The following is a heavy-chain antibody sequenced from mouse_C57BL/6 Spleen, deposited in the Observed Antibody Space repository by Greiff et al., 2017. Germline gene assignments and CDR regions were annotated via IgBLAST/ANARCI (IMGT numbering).Heavy chain of an antibody. CDR3: TRDRGWLLPYYFDY. Sequence: EVKLQESGEGLVKPGGSLKLSCAASGFTFSSYAMSWVRQTPEKRLEWVAYISSGGDYIYYAATVKGRFTISRDNARNTLYLQMSSLKSEDTAMYYCTRDRGWLLPYYFDYWGQGTTLTVSS. J-gene: IGHJ2*01. D-gene: IGHD2-3*01. CDR2: ISSGGDYI. V-gene: IGHV5-9-1*02. CDR1: GFTFSSYA.